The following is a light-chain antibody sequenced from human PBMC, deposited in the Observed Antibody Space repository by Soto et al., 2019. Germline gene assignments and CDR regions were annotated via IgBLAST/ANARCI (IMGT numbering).Light chain of an antibody. CDR2: DVS. CDR1: NSDVGGSNY. Sequence: QSALTHPASVSGSPGQSITISCTGTNSDVGGSNYVSWYQQYPDKAPKLMIYDVSNRPSGVSSRFSGSKSGNTASLTISGLQAEDEADYYCSSYTSNSTRVFGTGTKVTV. J-gene: IGLJ1*01. CDR3: SSYTSNSTRV. V-gene: IGLV2-14*01.